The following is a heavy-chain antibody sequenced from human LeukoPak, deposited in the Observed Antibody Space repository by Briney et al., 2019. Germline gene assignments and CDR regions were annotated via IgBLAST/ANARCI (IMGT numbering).Heavy chain of an antibody. CDR2: MFSSGTT. Sequence: PSETLSLTCTVSVAPIGGYSWSWVRQTPGRRLEWIAYMFSSGTTKYSPSLKSRVNISLDTSKNQVSLNLRTVTAADTAMYYCARGRDNLDYWGQGIHVTVSS. CDR1: VAPIGGYS. D-gene: IGHD5-24*01. V-gene: IGHV4-59*01. J-gene: IGHJ4*02. CDR3: ARGRDNLDY.